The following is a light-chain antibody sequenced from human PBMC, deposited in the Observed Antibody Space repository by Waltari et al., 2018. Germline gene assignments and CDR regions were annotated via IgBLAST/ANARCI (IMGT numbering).Light chain of an antibody. CDR2: EVS. J-gene: IGLJ1*01. CDR1: SSDFGGYNY. Sequence: QSALTQPASVSGSPGQSITISCTGTSSDFGGYNYVSWYQQPPGKAPKLMIYEVSERPAGFFNRFSGSKSATPASLTISGLQIEDEADYYCSSYKATSSFYVFAAATKVTVL. V-gene: IGLV2-14*01. CDR3: SSYKATSSFYV.